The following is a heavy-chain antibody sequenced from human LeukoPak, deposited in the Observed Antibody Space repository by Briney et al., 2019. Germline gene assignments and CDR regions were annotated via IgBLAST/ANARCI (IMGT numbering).Heavy chain of an antibody. CDR1: GFTFDDYA. CDR2: ITWNSGTI. Sequence: GGSLRLSCAASGFTFDDYAMHWVRQAPGKGLEWVSGITWNSGTIGYADSVKGRFTISRDNAKNSLYLQMNSLRAEDTALYYCAKDLVRGALYYFDYWGQGALVTVSS. J-gene: IGHJ4*02. CDR3: AKDLVRGALYYFDY. V-gene: IGHV3-9*01. D-gene: IGHD3-10*01.